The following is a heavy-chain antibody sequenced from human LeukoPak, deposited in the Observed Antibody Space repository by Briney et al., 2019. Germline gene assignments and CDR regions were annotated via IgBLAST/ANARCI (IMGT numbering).Heavy chain of an antibody. CDR1: GGSISSYY. V-gene: IGHV4-4*07. D-gene: IGHD3-10*01. CDR2: IYTRGST. Sequence: SETLSLTCTVSGGSISSYYWSWIRQPAGKGLEWIGRIYTRGSTNYNPSLKSRVTMSVDTSKNQFSLKLSSVTAADTAVYYCARVWFGELFGAFDIWGRGTMVTVSS. J-gene: IGHJ3*02. CDR3: ARVWFGELFGAFDI.